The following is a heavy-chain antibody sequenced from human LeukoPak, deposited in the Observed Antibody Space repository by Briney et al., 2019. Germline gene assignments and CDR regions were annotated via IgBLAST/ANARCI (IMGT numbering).Heavy chain of an antibody. J-gene: IGHJ5*02. V-gene: IGHV3-7*01. CDR2: IKQDGSEK. Sequence: PGGSLRLSCAASGFTFSSYWMSWVRQAPGKGLEGVANIKQDGSEKYYVDSVKGRFTISRDNAKNSLYLQMNSLRAEDTAVYYCARAIAVAGRKTSWFDPWGQGTLVTVSS. CDR1: GFTFSSYW. D-gene: IGHD6-19*01. CDR3: ARAIAVAGRKTSWFDP.